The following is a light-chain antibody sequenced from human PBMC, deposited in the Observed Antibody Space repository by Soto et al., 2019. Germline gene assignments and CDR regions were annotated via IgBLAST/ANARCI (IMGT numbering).Light chain of an antibody. V-gene: IGKV3-20*01. J-gene: IGKJ1*01. CDR2: GAS. CDR1: QSVSSSY. CDR3: QKYGSSPVT. Sequence: EIVLTQSPGTLSLSPGERATLSCRASQSVSSSYLAWYQQKPGQAPRLLIYGASSRATGIPDRFSGSGSGTDFTLTISRLEPEDCAVYYCQKYGSSPVTFGQGPKVEIK.